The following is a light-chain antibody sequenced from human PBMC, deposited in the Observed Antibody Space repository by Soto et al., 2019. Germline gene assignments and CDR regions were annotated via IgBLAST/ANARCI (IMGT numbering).Light chain of an antibody. Sequence: EMVLTQSPGTLSLSPGARATLSCRASQSISNNYLAWYQHKPGQAPRLLIYGASSRATGIPDRFSGSGSGSDFTLSISRPEPEDFAVYYCQQYGSSWTFGQGTKVEIK. CDR2: GAS. J-gene: IGKJ1*01. CDR3: QQYGSSWT. V-gene: IGKV3-20*01. CDR1: QSISNNY.